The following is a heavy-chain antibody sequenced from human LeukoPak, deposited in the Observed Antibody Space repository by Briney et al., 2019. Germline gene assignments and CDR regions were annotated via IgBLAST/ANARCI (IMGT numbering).Heavy chain of an antibody. D-gene: IGHD3-10*01. J-gene: IGHJ4*02. V-gene: IGHV4-34*01. Sequence: PSETLSLACAVYGGSFSGYYWSWIRQPPGKGLEWIGEINHSGSTNYNPSLKSRVTISVDTSKNQFSLKLSSVTAADTAVYYCARGGRRYYYGSGSYYPLDYWGQGTLVTVSS. CDR1: GGSFSGYY. CDR2: INHSGST. CDR3: ARGGRRYYYGSGSYYPLDY.